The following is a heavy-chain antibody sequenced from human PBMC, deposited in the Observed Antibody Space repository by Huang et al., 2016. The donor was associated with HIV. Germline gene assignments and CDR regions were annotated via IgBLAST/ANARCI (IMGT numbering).Heavy chain of an antibody. V-gene: IGHV3-74*01. J-gene: IGHJ3*02. Sequence: EEHLVEPGGGLVQPGGSLRLSCEASGFKFSTYWMQWVRQAPGKGLMWVSRIKIDGRTTDYADSVKGRFTISRDNAKNTLYLQMSSLTAEDTAIYYCARAGGFEIWGQGTVVTVSS. CDR2: IKIDGRTT. CDR1: GFKFSTYW. D-gene: IGHD2-15*01. CDR3: ARAGGFEI.